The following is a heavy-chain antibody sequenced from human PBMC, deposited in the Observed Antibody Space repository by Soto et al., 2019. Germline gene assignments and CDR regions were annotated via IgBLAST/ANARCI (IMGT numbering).Heavy chain of an antibody. D-gene: IGHD5-12*01. CDR2: IIPILGIA. J-gene: IGHJ3*02. CDR1: GGTFSSYT. V-gene: IGHV1-69*02. Sequence: QVQLVQSGAEVKKPGSSVKVSCKASGGTFSSYTISWVRQAPGQGLEWMGRIIPILGIANYAKKFQGRVTITADKSTSTAYMELGSLGAEDTAVYYCARPTPPRRGNDAFDIWGQGTMVTVSS. CDR3: ARPTPPRRGNDAFDI.